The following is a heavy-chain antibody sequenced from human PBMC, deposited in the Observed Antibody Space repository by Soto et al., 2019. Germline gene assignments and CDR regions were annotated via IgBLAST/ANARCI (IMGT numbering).Heavy chain of an antibody. Sequence: VQLVESGGGVVQPGRSLRLSCAASGFTFSSYAMHWVRQAPGKGLEWVAVISYDGSNKYYADSVKGRFTISRDNSKNTLYLQMNSLRAEDTAVYYCAREIRNTYYYGSGSYTYYYGMDVWGQGTTVTVSS. CDR3: AREIRNTYYYGSGSYTYYYGMDV. CDR1: GFTFSSYA. V-gene: IGHV3-30-3*01. CDR2: ISYDGSNK. J-gene: IGHJ6*02. D-gene: IGHD3-10*01.